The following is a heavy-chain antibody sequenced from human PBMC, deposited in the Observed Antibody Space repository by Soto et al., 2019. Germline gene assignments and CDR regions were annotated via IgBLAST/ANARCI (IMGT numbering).Heavy chain of an antibody. CDR2: IYHSGST. CDR3: ARLRWETENNWFDP. Sequence: SETLSLTCTVSGDSISSVDHYWSWIRQPPGKGLEWMGYIYHSGSTHYNPSLNSRLTISIDTSTNRFSLNLTSVTAADTAVYFCARLRWETENNWFDPWGQGTLVTVSS. D-gene: IGHD1-26*01. J-gene: IGHJ5*02. CDR1: GDSISSVDHY. V-gene: IGHV4-30-4*01.